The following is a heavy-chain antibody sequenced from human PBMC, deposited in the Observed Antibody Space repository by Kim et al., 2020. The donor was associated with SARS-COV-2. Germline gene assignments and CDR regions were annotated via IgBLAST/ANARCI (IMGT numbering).Heavy chain of an antibody. Sequence: GGSLRLSCAASGFSVSNNFMNWVRQAPGKGLEWVSVIYSGDSTYYADSVKGRFTISRDKSKNTLYLQMNSLRAEDTAVYYCARGRGASSWIDFWGQGTLVTVPS. J-gene: IGHJ4*02. CDR2: IYSGDST. D-gene: IGHD6-13*01. V-gene: IGHV3-53*01. CDR3: ARGRGASSWIDF. CDR1: GFSVSNNF.